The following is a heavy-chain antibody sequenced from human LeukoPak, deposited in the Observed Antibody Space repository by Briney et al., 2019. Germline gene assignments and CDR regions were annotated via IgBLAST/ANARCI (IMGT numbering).Heavy chain of an antibody. CDR3: ARPTITTAGTRWFDP. CDR2: IGSGGVDT. Sequence: PGGSLRLSCAASGFTFSNYAMSWVRQAPGKGLEWVSGIGSGGVDTHYADSVKGRFTISRDNSKNTLYLQMNSLRAEDTAVYYCARPTITTAGTRWFDPWGQGTLVTVSS. J-gene: IGHJ5*02. V-gene: IGHV3-23*01. D-gene: IGHD6-13*01. CDR1: GFTFSNYA.